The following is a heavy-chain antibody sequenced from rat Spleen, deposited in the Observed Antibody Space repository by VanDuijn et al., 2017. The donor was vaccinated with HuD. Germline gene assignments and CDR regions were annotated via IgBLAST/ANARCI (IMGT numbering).Heavy chain of an antibody. J-gene: IGHJ3*01. Sequence: EVQLVESDGGLVQPGRSLKLSCAASGFTFSDYYMAWVRQAPTKGLEWVATINYDGSSTYYRDSVKGRFTISRDNTKSTLYLQMDSLRSEDTATYYCTTDGQGARFAYWGQGTLVTVSS. CDR2: INYDGSST. CDR1: GFTFSDYY. CDR3: TTDGQGARFAY. D-gene: IGHD5-1*01. V-gene: IGHV5-20*01.